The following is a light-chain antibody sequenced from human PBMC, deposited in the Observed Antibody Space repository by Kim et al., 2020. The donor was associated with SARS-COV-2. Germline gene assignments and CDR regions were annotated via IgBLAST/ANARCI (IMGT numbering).Light chain of an antibody. CDR2: GAS. CDR1: QSVSSN. J-gene: IGKJ1*01. CDR3: QQYDNWPPWT. Sequence: EIVMTQSPATLSVSPGERATLSCRASQSVSSNLAWYQQRPGQAPTLLISGASTRATGIPTRFSGSGSGTEFTLTISSLQSEDFAVYYCQQYDNWPPWTFGQGTKVDIK. V-gene: IGKV3-15*01.